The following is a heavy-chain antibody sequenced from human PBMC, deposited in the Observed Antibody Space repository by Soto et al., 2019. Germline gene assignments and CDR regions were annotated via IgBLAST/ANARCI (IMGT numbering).Heavy chain of an antibody. D-gene: IGHD1-26*01. V-gene: IGHV1-69*01. CDR1: GGTFSSYV. J-gene: IGHJ4*02. CDR3: ARGAVGADDY. CDR2: IIPFFGRS. Sequence: QVQLVQSGAEVKKPGSSVKVSCKASGGTFSSYVISWVRQAPGQGLEWMGGIIPFFGRSKYAQSFQGRVTITADASTTTAHMELNSLRSEDTAVYSCARGAVGADDYWGQGSLVTVSS.